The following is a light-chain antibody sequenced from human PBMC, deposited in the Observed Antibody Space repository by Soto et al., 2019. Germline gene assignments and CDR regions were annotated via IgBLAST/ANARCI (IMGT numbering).Light chain of an antibody. CDR1: QSVSSSY. J-gene: IGKJ1*01. Sequence: EIVLTQSPGTLSLSPGERATLSCSASQSVSSSYLAWYQQKPGQAPRVLIYGASSMTTGIPDRFSGSGSETDFTLTISRLEPEDFAVYFFQPYATSTWTFGQGTKVEIK. V-gene: IGKV3-20*01. CDR3: QPYATSTWT. CDR2: GAS.